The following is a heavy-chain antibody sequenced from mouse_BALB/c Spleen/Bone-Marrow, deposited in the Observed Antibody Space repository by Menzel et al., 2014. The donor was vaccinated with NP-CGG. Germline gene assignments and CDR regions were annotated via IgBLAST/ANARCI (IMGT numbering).Heavy chain of an antibody. CDR1: GFNIKDTY. CDR2: IDPAIFT. J-gene: IGHJ1*01. V-gene: IGHV14-3*02. Sequence: VQLQQPGAELVKPGASVKLSCTASGFNIKDTYMHWVKQRPEQDLDWIGRIDPAIFTKYDPKFQGKATITADTSSNTAYLHLSSLTSEDTAVYYCASYRYGWYFDVWGAGTTVTVSS. CDR3: ASYRYGWYFDV. D-gene: IGHD2-14*01.